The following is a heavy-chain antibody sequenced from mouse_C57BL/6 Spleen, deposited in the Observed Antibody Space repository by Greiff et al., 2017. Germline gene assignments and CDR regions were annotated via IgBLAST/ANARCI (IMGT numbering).Heavy chain of an antibody. CDR1: GYTFTDYN. CDR3: ARKIYYDYDDPLYYAMDY. J-gene: IGHJ4*01. D-gene: IGHD2-4*01. Sequence: EVQLQQSGPELVKPGASVKIPCKASGYTFTDYNMDWVKQSHGKSLEWIGDINPNNGGTTYNQKFKGKATLTVDKSSSTAYMELRSLTSEDTAVYYCARKIYYDYDDPLYYAMDYWGQGTSVTVSS. V-gene: IGHV1-18*01. CDR2: INPNNGGT.